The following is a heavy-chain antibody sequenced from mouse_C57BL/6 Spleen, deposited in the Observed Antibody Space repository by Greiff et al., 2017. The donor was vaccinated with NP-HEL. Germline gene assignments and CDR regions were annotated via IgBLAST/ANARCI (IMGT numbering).Heavy chain of an antibody. J-gene: IGHJ4*01. V-gene: IGHV5-17*01. Sequence: EVKLVESGGGLVKPGGSLKLSCAASGFTFSDYGMHWVRQAPEKGLEWVAYISSGSSTIYYADTVKGRFTISRDNAKNTLFLQMTSLRSEDTAMYYCARSRYLYYAMDYWGQGTSVTVSS. D-gene: IGHD1-1*01. CDR1: GFTFSDYG. CDR3: ARSRYLYYAMDY. CDR2: ISSGSSTI.